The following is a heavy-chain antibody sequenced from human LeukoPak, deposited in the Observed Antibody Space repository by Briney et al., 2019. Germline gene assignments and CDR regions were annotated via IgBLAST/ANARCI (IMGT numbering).Heavy chain of an antibody. D-gene: IGHD3-9*01. V-gene: IGHV3-21*01. CDR3: ARGNYDILTGYLPLYYYYYGMDV. Sequence: KTGGSLRLSCAAPGFTFSSYSMNWVRQAPGKGLEWVSSISSSSSYIYYADSVKGRFTISRDNAKNSLYLQMNSLRAEDTAVYYCARGNYDILTGYLPLYYYYYGMDVWGQGTTVTVSS. CDR1: GFTFSSYS. CDR2: ISSSSSYI. J-gene: IGHJ6*02.